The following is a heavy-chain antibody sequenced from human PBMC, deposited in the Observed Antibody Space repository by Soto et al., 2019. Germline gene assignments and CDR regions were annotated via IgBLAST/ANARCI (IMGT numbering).Heavy chain of an antibody. V-gene: IGHV5-51*01. CDR3: ARWAYYDFWSGKSFVY. CDR2: IYPGDSDT. D-gene: IGHD3-3*01. J-gene: IGHJ4*02. CDR1: GYSFTSYW. Sequence: PGESLKISCKGSGYSFTSYWTGWVRQMPGKGLEWMGIIYPGDSDTRYSPSFQGQVTISADKSISTAYLQWSSLKASDTAMYYCARWAYYDFWSGKSFVYWAQGTLVTVSS.